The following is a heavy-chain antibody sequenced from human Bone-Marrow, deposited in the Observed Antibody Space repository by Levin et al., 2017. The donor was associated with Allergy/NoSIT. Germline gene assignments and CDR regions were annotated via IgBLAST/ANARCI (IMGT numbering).Heavy chain of an antibody. J-gene: IGHJ6*02. CDR2: ISSKSSYI. V-gene: IGHV3-21*01. Sequence: GGSLRLSCEVSGITLNNYTLTWVRQAPGKGLEWVSSISSKSSYIHYADSVKGRFIISRDNAKKSLSLQMNSLRAEDTAIYYCASRITAPGCLDVWGQGTTVTVSS. CDR1: GITLNNYT. D-gene: IGHD3-3*01. CDR3: ASRITAPGCLDV.